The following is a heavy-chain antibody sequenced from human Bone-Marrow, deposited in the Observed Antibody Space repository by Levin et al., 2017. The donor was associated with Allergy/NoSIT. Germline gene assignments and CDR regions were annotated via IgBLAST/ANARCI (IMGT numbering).Heavy chain of an antibody. CDR3: AKDGMEWLLFDAFDI. V-gene: IGHV3-23*01. J-gene: IGHJ3*02. Sequence: PGESLKISCAASGFTFSSFAMSWVRQAPGKGLEWVSGVSGSGGSTYYADSVKGRFTISRDNSKNTLYLQMDSLRAEDTAVYYCAKDGMEWLLFDAFDIWGQGTMVTVSS. CDR1: GFTFSSFA. CDR2: VSGSGGST. D-gene: IGHD3-3*01.